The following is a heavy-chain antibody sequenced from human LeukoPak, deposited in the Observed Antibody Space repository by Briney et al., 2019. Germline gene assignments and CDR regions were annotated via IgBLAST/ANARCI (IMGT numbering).Heavy chain of an antibody. D-gene: IGHD2-2*02. V-gene: IGHV3-21*01. CDR3: ARGRDCSSTSCYTPSQH. Sequence: PGGSLRLSCAASGFTFSSYSMNWVRQAPGKGLDWVSSISSSSSYIYYADSVKGRFTISRDNAKNSLYLQMNSLRAEDTAVYYCARGRDCSSTSCYTPSQHWGQGTLVTVSS. CDR1: GFTFSSYS. CDR2: ISSSSSYI. J-gene: IGHJ1*01.